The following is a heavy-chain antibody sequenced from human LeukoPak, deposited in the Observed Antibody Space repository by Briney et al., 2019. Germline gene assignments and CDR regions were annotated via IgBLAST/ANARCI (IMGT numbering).Heavy chain of an antibody. CDR2: ISWKSGVI. Sequence: GGSLRLSCAASGFTFDDYAMHWVRQAPGKGLEWVSGISWKSGVIRYADSVKGRFTISRDDAKHSLYLQMNSLRADDTAVYYCARDPYGSGSFPDYWGQGTLVTVSS. J-gene: IGHJ4*02. CDR3: ARDPYGSGSFPDY. D-gene: IGHD3-10*01. CDR1: GFTFDDYA. V-gene: IGHV3-9*01.